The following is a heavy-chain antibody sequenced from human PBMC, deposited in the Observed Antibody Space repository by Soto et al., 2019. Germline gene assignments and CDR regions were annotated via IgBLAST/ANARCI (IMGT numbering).Heavy chain of an antibody. D-gene: IGHD3-22*01. CDR3: ASSTYYDSSGYANFDY. J-gene: IGHJ4*02. Sequence: SETLSLTCTVSGGSISSYYWSWIRQPPGKGLEWIGYIYYSGSTNYNPSLKSRVTISVDTSKNQFSLKLSSVTAADTAVYYCASSTYYDSSGYANFDYWGQGTLVTVS. V-gene: IGHV4-59*01. CDR2: IYYSGST. CDR1: GGSISSYY.